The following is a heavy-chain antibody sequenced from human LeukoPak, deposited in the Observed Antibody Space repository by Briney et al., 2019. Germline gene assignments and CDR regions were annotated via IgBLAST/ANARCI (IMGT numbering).Heavy chain of an antibody. V-gene: IGHV4-59*01. CDR2: IYYSGTT. J-gene: IGHJ4*02. CDR1: GXSISSYF. D-gene: IGHD2-8*01. CDR3: APLDNTNGH. Sequence: SETLSLTCTVSGXSISSYFWSWIRQPPGKGLEWIGYIYYSGTTNYNPSLKSRVTISVDTSKNQFSLKLSSVTAADTAVYYCAPLDNTNGHWGQGTLVTVSS.